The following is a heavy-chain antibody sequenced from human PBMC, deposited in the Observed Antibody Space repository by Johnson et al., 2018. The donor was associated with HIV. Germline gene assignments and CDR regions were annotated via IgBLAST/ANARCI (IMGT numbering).Heavy chain of an antibody. CDR3: ARGGSSGWSGFLAFDI. Sequence: QMQLVESGGGLIQPGGSLRLSCEASGLIFSRSWMHWVRQAPGKGLEWVAVISYDGSNKYYADSVKGRFTISRDNSKNTLYLQMNSLRAGDTAIYYCARGGSSGWSGFLAFDIWGQGTMVTVSS. CDR2: ISYDGSNK. V-gene: IGHV3-30*03. J-gene: IGHJ3*02. CDR1: GLIFSRSW. D-gene: IGHD6-19*01.